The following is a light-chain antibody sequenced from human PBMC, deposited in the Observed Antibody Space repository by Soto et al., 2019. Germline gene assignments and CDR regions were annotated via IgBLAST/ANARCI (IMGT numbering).Light chain of an antibody. V-gene: IGLV2-14*01. CDR3: CSYAHGSIDV. J-gene: IGLJ1*01. CDR2: GVA. CDR1: GGDIGFYNY. Sequence: SSLAQHASVYVPPGQSITISCAGTGGDIGFYNYVSWYQQHPGKAPKLLIYGVAYRPSGVSARFSGSKSGSTASLTLSGLQAEDEADYDCCSYAHGSIDVVGTGTKV.